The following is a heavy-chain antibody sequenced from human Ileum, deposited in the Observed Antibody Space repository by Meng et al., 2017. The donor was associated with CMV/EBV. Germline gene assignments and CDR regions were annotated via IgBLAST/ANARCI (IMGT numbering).Heavy chain of an antibody. V-gene: IGHV3-21*04. CDR3: AKDGASYYYGMYV. CDR2: ISSSSVYI. J-gene: IGHJ6*02. D-gene: IGHD1-26*01. CDR1: GFTFSSYT. Sequence: GGSLRLSCAASGFTFSSYTMNWVRQAPGKGLEWVSSISSSSVYIFYADSVKGRFTISRDNGKNSLYLQMNSLRAEDTAVYYCAKDGASYYYGMYVWGQGTTVTVSS.